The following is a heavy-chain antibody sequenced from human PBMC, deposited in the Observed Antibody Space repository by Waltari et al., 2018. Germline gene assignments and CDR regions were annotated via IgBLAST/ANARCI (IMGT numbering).Heavy chain of an antibody. D-gene: IGHD2-15*01. CDR2: ISGSGGRT. V-gene: IGHV3-23*01. Sequence: EVQLLESGGGLVQPGGSLRLSCAASGFTFSSYAMSWVRQAPGKGLEWVSAISGSGGRTYYADSVKGRFTIARDNAKNTLYLQMNSLRAEDTAVYYCAKDRFGYCSGGSCYSNDYWGQGTLVTVSS. CDR3: AKDRFGYCSGGSCYSNDY. CDR1: GFTFSSYA. J-gene: IGHJ4*02.